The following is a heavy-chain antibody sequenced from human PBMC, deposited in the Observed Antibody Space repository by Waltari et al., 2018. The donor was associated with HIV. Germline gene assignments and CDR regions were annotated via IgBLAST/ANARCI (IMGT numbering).Heavy chain of an antibody. D-gene: IGHD4-17*01. J-gene: IGHJ4*03. V-gene: IGHV3-21*01. CDR2: ISSTGTVT. Sequence: EVQLVESGGGLVKPGGPLGTSWVASGFPFRSYAMNWGRQAPGKGLAWVASISSTGTVTDYAESVKGRFTISRDNAKNSLYLQMDSLRADDTAVYYCARTNYGDYWGQGTLVTVSS. CDR3: ARTNYGDY. CDR1: GFPFRSYA.